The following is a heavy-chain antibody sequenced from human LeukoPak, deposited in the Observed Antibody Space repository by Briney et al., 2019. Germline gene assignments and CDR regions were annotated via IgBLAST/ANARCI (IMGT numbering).Heavy chain of an antibody. CDR3: AKAVWFGEFDYYFFGLDV. CDR1: GFTFSSYA. D-gene: IGHD3-10*01. CDR2: ISGSGGST. V-gene: IGHV3-23*01. J-gene: IGHJ6*02. Sequence: GGSLRLSRAASGFTFSSYAMSWVRQAPGKGLEWVSAISGSGGSTYYADSVKGRSTISRDNSKNTLYLQMNSLRAEDTAVYYCAKAVWFGEFDYYFFGLDVWGQGTTVTVSS.